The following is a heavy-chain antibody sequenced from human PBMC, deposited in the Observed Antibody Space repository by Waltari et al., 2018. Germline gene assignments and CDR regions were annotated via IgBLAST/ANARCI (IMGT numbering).Heavy chain of an antibody. CDR3: ASGILSGSYWGGYFDY. J-gene: IGHJ4*02. V-gene: IGHV4-61*02. D-gene: IGHD1-26*01. CDR2: IYTSGST. CDR1: GGSISSGSYY. Sequence: QVQLQESGPGLVKPSQTLSLTCTVSGGSISSGSYYWSWIRQPAGKGLEWIGRIYTSGSTNYNPSLKSRVTISVDTSKNQFSLKLSSVTAVDTAVYYCASGILSGSYWGGYFDYWGQGTLVTVSS.